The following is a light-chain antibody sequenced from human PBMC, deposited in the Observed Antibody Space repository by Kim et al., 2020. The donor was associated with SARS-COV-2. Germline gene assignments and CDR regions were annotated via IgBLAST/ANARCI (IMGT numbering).Light chain of an antibody. CDR3: QQRNKWPRA. CDR1: QSVSTD. V-gene: IGKV3-11*01. CDR2: DAS. J-gene: IGKJ1*01. Sequence: EIVLTQSPATLSLSPGERATLSCRASQSVSTDLAWYQQKPGQAPRLFIYDASNRATGIPARFIGSGSGTDFTLPVSSLEPEDSAIYYCQQRNKWPRAFGQGTKVDIK.